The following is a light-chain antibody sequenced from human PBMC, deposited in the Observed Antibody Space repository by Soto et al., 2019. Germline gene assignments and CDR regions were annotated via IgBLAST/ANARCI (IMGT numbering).Light chain of an antibody. CDR3: QDYAACATR. Sequence: EFVMRHSPVTLSVFPWERATLSCRASQGVGSTVAWHHQRPGQAPRLLISGASTRATVVPARVSASGSSTVLTFTITRLPDDAFGVYYCQDYAACATRFGEGTKVDIK. CDR2: GAS. V-gene: IGKV3-15*01. J-gene: IGKJ1*01. CDR1: QGVGST.